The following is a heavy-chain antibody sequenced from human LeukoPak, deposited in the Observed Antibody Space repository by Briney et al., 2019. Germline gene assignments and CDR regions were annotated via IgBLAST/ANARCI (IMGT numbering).Heavy chain of an antibody. J-gene: IGHJ4*02. CDR3: TREDFRGVIVGFDY. Sequence: PGGSLRLSCTASGFTFGDYAMSWVRQAPGKGLEWVGFIGSKAYGGTTEYAASVKGRFTISRDDSKSIAYLQMNSLKTEDTAVYYCTREDFRGVIVGFDYWGQGTLVTVSS. D-gene: IGHD3-10*01. V-gene: IGHV3-49*04. CDR2: IGSKAYGGTT. CDR1: GFTFGDYA.